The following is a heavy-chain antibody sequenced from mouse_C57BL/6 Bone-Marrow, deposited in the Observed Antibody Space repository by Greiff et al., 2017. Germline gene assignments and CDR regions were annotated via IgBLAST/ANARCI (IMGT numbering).Heavy chain of an antibody. V-gene: IGHV5S21*01. D-gene: IGHD1-1*01. CDR2: ISSGGDYI. Sequence: VQLKESGEGLVKPGGSLKLSCAASGFTFSSYAMSWVRQTPEKRLEWVAYISSGGDYIYYADTVKGRFTISRDNARNTLYQQRSSLKSEDTAIEYSGYYGSSPGFAYGGQGTLVTVSA. J-gene: IGHJ3*01. CDR1: GFTFSSYA. CDR3: GYYGSSPGFAY.